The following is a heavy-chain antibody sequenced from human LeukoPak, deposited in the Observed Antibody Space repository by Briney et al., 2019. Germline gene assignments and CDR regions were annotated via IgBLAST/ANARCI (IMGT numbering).Heavy chain of an antibody. CDR1: GGSFSGYY. J-gene: IGHJ5*02. CDR3: LFDP. Sequence: PSETLSLTCAVYGGSFSGYYWSWNRQPPGKGLEWIGEINHSVGTNYNPSLKSRVTISVDTSKNQFSLKLSSVTAADTAVASRLFDPWGQGTLVTVFS. D-gene: IGHD3-3*01. CDR2: INHSVGT. V-gene: IGHV4-34*03.